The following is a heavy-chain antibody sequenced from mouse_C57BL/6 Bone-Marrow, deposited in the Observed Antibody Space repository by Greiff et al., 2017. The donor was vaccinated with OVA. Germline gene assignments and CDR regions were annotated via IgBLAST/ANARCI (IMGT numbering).Heavy chain of an antibody. Sequence: EVQLQQSGPELVKPGASVKISCKASGYTFTDYYMHWVKQSHGKSLEWIGDINPNNGGTSYNQKFKGKATLTVDKSSSTAYMELRSLTSEDSAVYYCARKKYYFDYGGQGTTLTVSS. CDR2: INPNNGGT. V-gene: IGHV1-26*01. CDR1: GYTFTDYY. J-gene: IGHJ2*01. D-gene: IGHD1-3*01. CDR3: ARKKYYFDY.